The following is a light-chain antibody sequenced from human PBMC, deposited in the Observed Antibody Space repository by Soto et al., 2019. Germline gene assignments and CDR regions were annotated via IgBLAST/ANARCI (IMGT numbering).Light chain of an antibody. CDR3: TSPTPGSLYV. V-gene: IGLV2-14*01. Sequence: QSALTQPASVSGSPGQSITISCTGTSSDVGNYNYVSWYQQYPGRVPKLLIYMVSNRHSGVSNRFSGSKSGNTASLTISGLQAEDEADYFCTSPTPGSLYVFGTGTKLTVL. CDR2: MVS. CDR1: SSDVGNYNY. J-gene: IGLJ1*01.